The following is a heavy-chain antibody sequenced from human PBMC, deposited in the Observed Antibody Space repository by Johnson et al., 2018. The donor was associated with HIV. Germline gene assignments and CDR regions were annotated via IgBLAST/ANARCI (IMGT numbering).Heavy chain of an antibody. CDR2: INWNGGST. J-gene: IGHJ3*02. D-gene: IGHD2-15*01. CDR1: GFTFDDYG. Sequence: VQLVESGGGVVRPGGSLRLSCAASGFTFDDYGMSWVRQAPGKGLEWVSGINWNGGSTGYADSVKGRFTISRDNAKNSLYLQMNSLRAEDTAVYYGARDPYCSGGSCYDSSAFDIWGQGTMVTVSS. CDR3: ARDPYCSGGSCYDSSAFDI. V-gene: IGHV3-20*04.